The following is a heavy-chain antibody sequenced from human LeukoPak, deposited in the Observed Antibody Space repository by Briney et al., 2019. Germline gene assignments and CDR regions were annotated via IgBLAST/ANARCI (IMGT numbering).Heavy chain of an antibody. D-gene: IGHD2-15*01. CDR2: IRYDGSNK. V-gene: IGHV3-30*02. CDR1: GFTFSSYG. Sequence: GGSLRLSCAASGFTFSSYGMHWVRQAPGKGLEWVAFIRYDGSNKYYADSVKGRFTISRDNSKNTLYLQVNSLRAEDTAVYYCAKGECSGGSCYYFDYWGQGTLVTVSS. J-gene: IGHJ4*02. CDR3: AKGECSGGSCYYFDY.